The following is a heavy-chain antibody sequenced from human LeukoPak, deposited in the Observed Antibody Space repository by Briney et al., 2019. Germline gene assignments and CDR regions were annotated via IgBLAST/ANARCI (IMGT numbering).Heavy chain of an antibody. CDR1: GFTFSNYW. Sequence: GGSLRLSCAASGFTFSNYWMNWVRQAPGKGLEWVASIQRDGSEKYYVESVKGRFTISRDNAKNSLYLQMNSLRAEDTAVYYCASHSSTWYNPSDYWGQGTLVTVSS. V-gene: IGHV3-7*01. D-gene: IGHD6-13*01. J-gene: IGHJ4*02. CDR2: IQRDGSEK. CDR3: ASHSSTWYNPSDY.